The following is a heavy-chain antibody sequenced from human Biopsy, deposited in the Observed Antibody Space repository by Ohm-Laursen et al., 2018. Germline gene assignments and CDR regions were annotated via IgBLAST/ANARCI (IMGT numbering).Heavy chain of an antibody. CDR1: GLTFSRYS. Sequence: SLRLSCAASGLTFSRYSMHWVRQAPGKGLEWVSSISSSNNFIYYGDSVKGRFTISRDDAKNSLYLQMNSLRAEDTAVYYCARVLLPAAAVHYGMDVWGQGTTVTVSS. CDR3: ARVLLPAAAVHYGMDV. D-gene: IGHD2-2*01. J-gene: IGHJ6*02. V-gene: IGHV3-21*01. CDR2: ISSSNNFI.